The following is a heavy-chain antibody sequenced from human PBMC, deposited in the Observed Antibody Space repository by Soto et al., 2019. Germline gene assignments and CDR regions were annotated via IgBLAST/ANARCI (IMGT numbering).Heavy chain of an antibody. J-gene: IGHJ5*02. CDR1: GYTFTSYY. D-gene: IGHD3-22*01. V-gene: IGHV1-46*01. CDR2: INPSGGST. CDR3: ARGLPPYYYDSSGYYGNWFDP. Sequence: VASVKVSCKASGYTFTSYYMHWVRQAPGQGLEWMGIINPSGGSTSYAQKFQGRVTMTRDTSTSTVYMELSSLRSEDTAVYYCARGLPPYYYDSSGYYGNWFDPWGQGTLVTVSS.